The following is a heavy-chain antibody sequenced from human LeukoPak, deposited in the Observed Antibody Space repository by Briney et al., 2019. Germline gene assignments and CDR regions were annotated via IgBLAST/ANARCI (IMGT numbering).Heavy chain of an antibody. Sequence: GGSLRLSCAASGFSLSRYWMHWVRQSPGTGPVWVTYIDNDGTHATYADSVRGRFTVSRDNAKNMLYLQMNGLRAEDTAVYYCTRGGFDHNMDVWGKGTTVPVSS. D-gene: IGHD3-9*01. V-gene: IGHV3-74*01. CDR3: TRGGFDHNMDV. CDR1: GFSLSRYW. J-gene: IGHJ6*03. CDR2: IDNDGTHA.